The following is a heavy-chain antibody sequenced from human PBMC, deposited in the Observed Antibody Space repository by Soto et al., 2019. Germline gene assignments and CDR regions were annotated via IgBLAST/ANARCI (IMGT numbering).Heavy chain of an antibody. D-gene: IGHD6-13*01. CDR2: INAGNGNT. J-gene: IGHJ4*02. Sequence: ASVKVSCKASGYTFTSYAMHWVRQAPEQRLEWMGWINAGNGNTKYSQKFQGRVTITRDTSASTAYMELSSLRSEDTAVYYCASERFSSSWDLYYFDYWGQGTLVTVSS. CDR3: ASERFSSSWDLYYFDY. CDR1: GYTFTSYA. V-gene: IGHV1-3*01.